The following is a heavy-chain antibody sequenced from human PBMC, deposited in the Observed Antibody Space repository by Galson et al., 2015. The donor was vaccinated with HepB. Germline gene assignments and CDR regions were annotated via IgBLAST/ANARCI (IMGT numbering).Heavy chain of an antibody. D-gene: IGHD3-10*01. CDR1: GFTLSSYG. CDR3: AKDQGSGSYFPVGGSDAFDI. J-gene: IGHJ3*02. Sequence: SLRLSCAASGFTLSSYGMSWVRQAPGKGLEWVSGFSRSDLNTYYADSVKGRFTISRDNAKNSLYLQMNSLRAEDTALYYCAKDQGSGSYFPVGGSDAFDIWGQGTMVTVSS. CDR2: FSRSDLNT. V-gene: IGHV3-23*01.